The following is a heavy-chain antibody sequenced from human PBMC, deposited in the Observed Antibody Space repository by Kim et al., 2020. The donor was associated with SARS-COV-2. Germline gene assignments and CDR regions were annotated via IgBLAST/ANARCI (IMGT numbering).Heavy chain of an antibody. Sequence: GGSLRLSCAASGFTFRDYYMCWIRQAPGRGLEWLAYISSCDNTIFYADSVKGRFTISRDNTKNSLYLQMNNLRADDTAVYYCARGAEGDMWGQGKMVTVSS. CDR3: ARGAEGDM. V-gene: IGHV3-11*01. CDR1: GFTFRDYY. J-gene: IGHJ3*02. CDR2: ISSCDNTI.